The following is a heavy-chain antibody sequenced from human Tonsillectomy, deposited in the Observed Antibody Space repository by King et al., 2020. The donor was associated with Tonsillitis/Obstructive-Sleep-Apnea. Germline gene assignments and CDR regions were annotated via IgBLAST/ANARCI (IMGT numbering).Heavy chain of an antibody. CDR3: AGREDWYFDL. V-gene: IGHV5-10-1*03. Sequence: QLVQSGAEVKKPGESLKISCKGSGYSFTSYWISWVRQMPGKGLEWMGRIDHSDSYTNYSPSFQGHVTISVDKSISTAYLQWSSLKASDTAVYYCAGREDWYFDLWGRGTLVTVSS. CDR2: IDHSDSYT. CDR1: GYSFTSYW. J-gene: IGHJ2*01. D-gene: IGHD5-24*01.